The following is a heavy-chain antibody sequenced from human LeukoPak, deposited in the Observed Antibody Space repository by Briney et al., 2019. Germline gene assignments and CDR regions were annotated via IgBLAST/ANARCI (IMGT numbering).Heavy chain of an antibody. J-gene: IGHJ3*02. Sequence: SETLSLTCAVSGGSISSGGYSWSWIRQPPGKGLEWIGYIYHSGSTYYNPSLKSRVTISVDRSKNQFSLKLSSVTAADTAVYYCARDFAFKGVGATSSAFDIWGQGTMVTVSS. V-gene: IGHV4-30-2*01. CDR3: ARDFAFKGVGATSSAFDI. D-gene: IGHD1-26*01. CDR1: GGSISSGGYS. CDR2: IYHSGST.